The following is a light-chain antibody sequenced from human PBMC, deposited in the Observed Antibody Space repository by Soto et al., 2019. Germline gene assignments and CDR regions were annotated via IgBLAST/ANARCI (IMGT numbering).Light chain of an antibody. CDR3: SAFTGGSTLYV. V-gene: IGLV2-14*01. J-gene: IGLJ1*01. Sequence: QSALTQPASGYGSLGQSITVSCTGSSSDDGGYNDVSGYQQHPGRAPKLIIYEVSHRPSGVSNRFSGSKSGNTASLTISWLQTDDEALYHCSAFTGGSTLYVVGTGTKLTAL. CDR1: SSDDGGYND. CDR2: EVS.